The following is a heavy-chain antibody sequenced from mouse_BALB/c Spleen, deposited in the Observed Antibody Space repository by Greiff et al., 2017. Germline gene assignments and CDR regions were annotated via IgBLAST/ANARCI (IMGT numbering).Heavy chain of an antibody. CDR3: ARRGLDAY. CDR2: IDPANGNT. J-gene: IGHJ3*01. D-gene: IGHD4-1*01. Sequence: VQLQESGAELVKPGASVKLSCTASGFNIKDTYMHWVKQRPEQGLEWIGRIDPANGNTKYDPKFQGKATITADTSSNTADLQLSSLTSEDTAVYYWARRGLDAYWGQGTLVTVS. V-gene: IGHV14-3*02. CDR1: GFNIKDTY.